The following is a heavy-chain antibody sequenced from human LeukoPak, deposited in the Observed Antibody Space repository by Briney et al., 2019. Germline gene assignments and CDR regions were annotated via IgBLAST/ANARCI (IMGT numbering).Heavy chain of an antibody. CDR2: INPSGGST. Sequence: GASVKVSCKASGYTFTSYYMHWVRQAPGQGLEWMGIINPSGGSTSYAQKFQGRVTMTRDMSTSTVYMELGSLRSEDTAVYYCARGPSMSLRFLEWSYPDYWGQGTLVTVSS. V-gene: IGHV1-46*01. CDR3: ARGPSMSLRFLEWSYPDY. D-gene: IGHD3-3*01. J-gene: IGHJ4*02. CDR1: GYTFTSYY.